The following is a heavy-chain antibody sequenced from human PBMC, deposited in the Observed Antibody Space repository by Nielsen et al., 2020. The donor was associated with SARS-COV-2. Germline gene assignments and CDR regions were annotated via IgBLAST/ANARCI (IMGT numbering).Heavy chain of an antibody. D-gene: IGHD2-15*01. Sequence: GGSLRLSCAASGFTFSSYAMSWVRQAPGKGLEWVSVIYSGGSSTYYADSVKGRFTISRDNSKNTLYLQMNSLRAEDTAVYYCAKPLAPYRSGGSCSNFDYWGQGTLVTVSS. CDR3: AKPLAPYRSGGSCSNFDY. CDR2: IYSGGSST. J-gene: IGHJ4*02. V-gene: IGHV3-23*03. CDR1: GFTFSSYA.